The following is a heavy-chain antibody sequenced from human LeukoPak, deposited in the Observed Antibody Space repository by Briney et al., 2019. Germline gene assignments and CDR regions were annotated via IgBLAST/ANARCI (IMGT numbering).Heavy chain of an antibody. D-gene: IGHD6-6*01. J-gene: IGHJ4*02. CDR2: ITAYNGNT. CDR3: ARDRARWYSSSSAAAIIG. Sequence: ASVKVSCKASGYTFTSYGISWVRQAPGQGLEWMGWITAYNGNTNYAQKLQGRVTMTTDTSTSTAYMELRSLRSDDTAVYYCARDRARWYSSSSAAAIIGWGQGTLVTVS. V-gene: IGHV1-18*01. CDR1: GYTFTSYG.